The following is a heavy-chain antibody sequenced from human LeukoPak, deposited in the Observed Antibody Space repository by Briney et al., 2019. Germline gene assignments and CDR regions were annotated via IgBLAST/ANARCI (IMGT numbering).Heavy chain of an antibody. J-gene: IGHJ4*02. CDR3: ARERSVVATIDY. CDR1: GFTVSSNY. V-gene: IGHV3-7*01. CDR2: IKQDGSEK. D-gene: IGHD5-12*01. Sequence: PGGSLRLSCAASGFTVSSNYMSWVRQAPGKGLEWVANIKQDGSEKYYVDSVKGRFTISRDNAKNSLYLQMNSLRAEDTAVYYCARERSVVATIDYWGLGTLVTVSS.